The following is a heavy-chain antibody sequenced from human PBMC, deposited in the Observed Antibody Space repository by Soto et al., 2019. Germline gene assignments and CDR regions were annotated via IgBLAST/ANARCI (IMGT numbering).Heavy chain of an antibody. Sequence: SETLSLTCTVSGVSISSGSYYWSWIRQPPGKGLEWIGFMSYSGITSYNASLQSRVTMSVDTSKNQFSLRLNSVTAADTAVYYCARPRNGSPGLFEYWGQGSLVTVSS. V-gene: IGHV4-30-4*01. CDR2: MSYSGIT. J-gene: IGHJ4*02. CDR3: ARPRNGSPGLFEY. CDR1: GVSISSGSYY. D-gene: IGHD1-26*01.